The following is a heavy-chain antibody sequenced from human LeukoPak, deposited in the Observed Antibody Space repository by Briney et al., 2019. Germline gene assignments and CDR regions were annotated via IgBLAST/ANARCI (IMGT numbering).Heavy chain of an antibody. CDR1: GYTFTSYD. J-gene: IGHJ5*02. Sequence: GASVKVSCKASGYTFTSYDINWVRQATGQGLEWMGWMNPNSGNTGYAQKFQGRVTMTRNTSISTAYMELSSLRSEDTAVYYCARLARYGGHRAHWFDPWGQGTLVTVSS. CDR2: MNPNSGNT. CDR3: ARLARYGGHRAHWFDP. V-gene: IGHV1-8*01. D-gene: IGHD4-23*01.